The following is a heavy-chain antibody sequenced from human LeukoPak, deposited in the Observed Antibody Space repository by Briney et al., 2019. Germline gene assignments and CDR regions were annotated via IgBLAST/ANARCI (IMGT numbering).Heavy chain of an antibody. V-gene: IGHV4-59*01. CDR3: ARYGRLGDVFDI. CDR1: GGSISSYY. Sequence: SETLSLTCTVSGGSISSYYWSWIRQPPGKGLEWIGYIYYSGSTNYNPSLKSRVTISVDTSKNQFSLKLSSVTAADTAVYYCARYGRLGDVFDIWGKGTMFTVFS. J-gene: IGHJ3*02. CDR2: IYYSGST. D-gene: IGHD3-16*01.